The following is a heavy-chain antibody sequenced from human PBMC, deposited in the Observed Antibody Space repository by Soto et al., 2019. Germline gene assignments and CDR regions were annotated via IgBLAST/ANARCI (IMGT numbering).Heavy chain of an antibody. CDR2: IIPIFGTA. J-gene: IGHJ6*02. CDR1: GGTFSSYA. Sequence: QVQLVQSGAEVKQPGSSVKVSCKASGGTFSSYAISWVRQAPGQGLEWMGGIIPIFGTANYAQKFQGRVTITADESTSTAYMELSSLRSEDTAVYYCARAQSLIAARHDYYYGMDVWGQGTTVTVSS. D-gene: IGHD6-6*01. CDR3: ARAQSLIAARHDYYYGMDV. V-gene: IGHV1-69*12.